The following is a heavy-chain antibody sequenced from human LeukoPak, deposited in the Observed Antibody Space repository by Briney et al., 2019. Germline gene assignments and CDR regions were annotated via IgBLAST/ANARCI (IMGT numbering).Heavy chain of an antibody. D-gene: IGHD1-14*01. CDR2: IAYDGSRA. CDR3: TRYNNDHFDY. Sequence: PGGSLRLSCAGSGFTFGGDGMHWFRQTPGKGLEWVAVIAYDGSRAFYADSVKGRFTISRDNSKHTMSVQMDDLRAEDTAVYYCTRYNNDHFDYWGQGTLVTVSS. J-gene: IGHJ4*02. CDR1: GFTFGGDG. V-gene: IGHV3-33*01.